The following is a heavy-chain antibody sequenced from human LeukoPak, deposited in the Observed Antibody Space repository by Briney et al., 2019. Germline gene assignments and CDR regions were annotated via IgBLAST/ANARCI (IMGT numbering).Heavy chain of an antibody. CDR2: IYPGDSGT. D-gene: IGHD6-13*01. V-gene: IGHV5-51*01. CDR1: GYRFSTYW. CDR3: ARPSGSWYESDFDS. Sequence: GESLKISCQGSGYRFSTYWIGWVRQMPGRGLEWMGFIYPGDSGTRYSPSFQGQVTISADKSISTAYLQWSSLKASDTAIYYCARPSGSWYESDFDSWGQGTLVTVSS. J-gene: IGHJ4*02.